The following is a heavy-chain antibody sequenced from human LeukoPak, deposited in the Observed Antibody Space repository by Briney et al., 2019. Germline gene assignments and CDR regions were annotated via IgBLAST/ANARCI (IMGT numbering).Heavy chain of an antibody. D-gene: IGHD1-1*01. CDR3: ARGRTTGTTSYFYYYGMDV. V-gene: IGHV1-69*04. CDR2: IIPMFGIA. J-gene: IGHJ6*02. CDR1: GGTFSSYV. Sequence: SVKVSCKASGGTFSSYVISWLRQAPGQGLEWMGRIIPMFGIANYAQKFQGRVTITADKSTSTAYMGLSSLRSEDTAVYYCARGRTTGTTSYFYYYGMDVWGQGTTVTVSS.